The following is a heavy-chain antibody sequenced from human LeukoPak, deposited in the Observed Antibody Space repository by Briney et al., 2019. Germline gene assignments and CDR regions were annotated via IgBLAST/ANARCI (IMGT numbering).Heavy chain of an antibody. V-gene: IGHV3-30*02. CDR3: ARLPDGYYGYYYYMDV. CDR2: IRYDGSNK. Sequence: GGSLRLSCAASGFTFSSYGMHWVRQAPGKGLEWVAFIRYDGSNKYYADSVKGRFTISRDNSKNTLYLQMNSLRSGDTAVYYCARLPDGYYGYYYYMDVWGKGTTVTVSS. CDR1: GFTFSSYG. D-gene: IGHD5-24*01. J-gene: IGHJ6*03.